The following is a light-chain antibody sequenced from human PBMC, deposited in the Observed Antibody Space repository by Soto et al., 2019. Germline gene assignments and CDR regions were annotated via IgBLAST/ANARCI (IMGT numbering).Light chain of an antibody. J-gene: IGKJ3*01. CDR3: QQYDNLPPGT. V-gene: IGKV1-33*01. CDR1: QEISNY. Sequence: DIQMTQSPSSLSASVGDRVTITCQASQEISNYLNWYQQKPGKAPKLLIYDASNLETGVPSRFSGSGSGTDFTFTISSLQPEDIATYYCQQYDNLPPGTFGPGTKVDIK. CDR2: DAS.